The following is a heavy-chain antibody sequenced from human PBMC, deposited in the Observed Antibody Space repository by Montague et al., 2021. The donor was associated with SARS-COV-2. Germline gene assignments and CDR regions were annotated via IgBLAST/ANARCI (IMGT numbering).Heavy chain of an antibody. CDR1: GGSISSGSYY. CDR3: ARAHRGSWAHLDN. D-gene: IGHD3-16*01. J-gene: IGHJ4*02. Sequence: TLSLTCTVSGGSISSGSYYWSWIRQPAGKGLEWIGRIYTSGTTDYSFSLKSRVTISEDTSKNQFSLKLTSVTAADTAVYYCARAHRGSWAHLDNWGQGSLVTVSS. V-gene: IGHV4-61*02. CDR2: IYTSGTT.